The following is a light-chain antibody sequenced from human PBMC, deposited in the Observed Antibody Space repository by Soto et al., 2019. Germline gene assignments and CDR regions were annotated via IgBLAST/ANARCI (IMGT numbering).Light chain of an antibody. CDR2: AAS. CDR3: QQYENLRLHT. V-gene: IGKV1-27*01. Sequence: DIQMTQSPSSLSASVGDRVTITCRASQDIINFLAWYQQTPGKVPKLLIYAASALQSGVPSRFSGSGSGTDFTLTISSLQPEDVATYYCQQYENLRLHTFGPGTKL. J-gene: IGKJ2*01. CDR1: QDIINF.